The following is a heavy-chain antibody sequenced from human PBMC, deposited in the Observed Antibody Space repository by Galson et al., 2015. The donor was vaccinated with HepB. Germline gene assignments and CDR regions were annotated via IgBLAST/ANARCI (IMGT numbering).Heavy chain of an antibody. CDR3: AKDLDYYGSGSYYYYGMDV. CDR2: IRYDGSNK. V-gene: IGHV3-30*02. J-gene: IGHJ6*02. Sequence: SLRLSCAASGFTFSSYAMHWVRQAPGKGLEWVAFIRYDGSNKYYADSVKGRFTISRDNSKNTLYLQMNSLRAEDTAVYYCAKDLDYYGSGSYYYYGMDVWGQGTTVTVSS. D-gene: IGHD3-10*01. CDR1: GFTFSSYA.